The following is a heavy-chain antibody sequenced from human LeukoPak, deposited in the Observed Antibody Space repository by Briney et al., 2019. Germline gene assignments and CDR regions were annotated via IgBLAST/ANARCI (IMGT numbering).Heavy chain of an antibody. CDR3: ARSYYYDSSGYPF. CDR2: MSFDGSNK. J-gene: IGHJ3*01. Sequence: PGGSLRLSCAASGFSFSDFGMHWVRQAPGKGLEWVAAMSFDGSNKYYADSVKGRFTIFRDNSKNTLYLQMNSLRAEDTAVYYCARSYYYDSSGYPFWGQGTMVTVSS. D-gene: IGHD3-22*01. CDR1: GFSFSDFG. V-gene: IGHV3-33*08.